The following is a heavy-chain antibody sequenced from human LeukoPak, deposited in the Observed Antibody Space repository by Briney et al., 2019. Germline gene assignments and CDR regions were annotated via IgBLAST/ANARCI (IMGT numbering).Heavy chain of an antibody. J-gene: IGHJ4*02. CDR2: IYYSGST. D-gene: IGHD3-22*01. CDR3: ARDNYYDSTGYTDY. CDR1: GGPISSTSYY. V-gene: IGHV4-39*07. Sequence: SETLSLTCSVSGGPISSTSYYWGWIRQPPGKGLEWIGYIYYSGSTYYNPSPESRVTISVDTSKNQFSLKVRSVTAADTAVYYCARDNYYDSTGYTDYWGQGTLVTVSS.